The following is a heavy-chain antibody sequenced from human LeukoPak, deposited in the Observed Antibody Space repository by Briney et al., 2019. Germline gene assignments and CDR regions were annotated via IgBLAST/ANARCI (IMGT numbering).Heavy chain of an antibody. J-gene: IGHJ4*02. CDR3: ARGGCPGGYDY. CDR2: INHSGGST. Sequence: ASVKVSYKASGYTFNRYYLHWVRQAPGQGLEWMGMINHSGGSTSYAQKFQGRVTMTRDMSTSTVYMELSSLRPEDTAVYYWARGGCPGGYDYWGQGTLVTVSS. V-gene: IGHV1-46*02. D-gene: IGHD3-16*01. CDR1: GYTFNRYY.